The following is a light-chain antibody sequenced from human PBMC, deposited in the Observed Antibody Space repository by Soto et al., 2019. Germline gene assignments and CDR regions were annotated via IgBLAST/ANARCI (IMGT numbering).Light chain of an antibody. Sequence: EIVMTQSPATLSVSPGESATLSCRASQRISSELAWYQQKPGQPPRLLIYGASTRATGVPARFTGSGSGSDFTLTISGLQSEDFAVYDCQQGHNWPLTFGQGTRLEI. J-gene: IGKJ2*01. CDR1: QRISSE. V-gene: IGKV3-15*01. CDR2: GAS. CDR3: QQGHNWPLT.